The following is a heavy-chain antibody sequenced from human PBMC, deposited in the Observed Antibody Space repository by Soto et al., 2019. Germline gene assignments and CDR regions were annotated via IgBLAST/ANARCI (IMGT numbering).Heavy chain of an antibody. CDR2: IYSGGST. J-gene: IGHJ6*02. V-gene: IGHV3-53*01. D-gene: IGHD1-26*01. Sequence: GGSLRLSCAASGFTVSSNYMSWVRQAPGKGLEWVSVIYSGGSTYYADSVKGRFTISRDNSKNTLYLQMNSLRAEDTAVYYCARAGIVGVTPYNYGMDVWGQGTTVTVSS. CDR1: GFTVSSNY. CDR3: ARAGIVGVTPYNYGMDV.